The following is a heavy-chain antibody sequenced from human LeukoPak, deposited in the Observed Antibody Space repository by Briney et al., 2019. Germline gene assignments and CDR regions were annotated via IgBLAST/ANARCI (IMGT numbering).Heavy chain of an antibody. CDR3: ARSYYDSSGYYSLGVLGI. J-gene: IGHJ3*02. CDR1: GYSFTSYW. Sequence: GESLKISCKGSGYSFTSYWIGWVRQMPGKGLEWMGIIYPGDSDTRYSPSFQGQVTISADKSISTAYLQWNSLKASDTAMYYCARSYYDSSGYYSLGVLGIWGQGTVVTISS. CDR2: IYPGDSDT. V-gene: IGHV5-51*01. D-gene: IGHD3-22*01.